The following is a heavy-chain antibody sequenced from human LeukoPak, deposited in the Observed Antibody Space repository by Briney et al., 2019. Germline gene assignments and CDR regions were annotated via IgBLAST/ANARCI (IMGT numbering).Heavy chain of an antibody. CDR3: ARRGHLEHIVVVVAATHSYGSLDY. Sequence: SETLSLTCSVSGRSISSGGYFWRWIRRPPGKGVGCIGENNHSGSTNYTPSLKSQLPISVHTSKNHFPLKLSSVTAADTAVYYCARRGHLEHIVVVVAATHSYGSLDYWVQPTLVTDSS. V-gene: IGHV4-39*06. CDR1: GRSISSGGYF. J-gene: IGHJ4*02. D-gene: IGHD2-15*01. CDR2: NNHSGST.